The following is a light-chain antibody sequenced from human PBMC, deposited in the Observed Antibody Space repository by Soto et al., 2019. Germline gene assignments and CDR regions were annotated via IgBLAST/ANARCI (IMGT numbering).Light chain of an antibody. CDR2: GAS. CDR3: QHYGSSPLT. CDR1: QSISATH. J-gene: IGKJ4*01. Sequence: IVLTQSPGTLSLSPGERATLSCRASQSISATHLAWYQQRPGQAPRLLLYGASSRATGIPDRFSGSGSGTDFTLTISRVEPEDFAVFYCQHYGSSPLTCGGGTKVEIK. V-gene: IGKV3-20*01.